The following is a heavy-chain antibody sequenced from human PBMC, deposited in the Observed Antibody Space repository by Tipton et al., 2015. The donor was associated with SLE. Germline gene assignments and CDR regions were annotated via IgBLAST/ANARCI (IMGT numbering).Heavy chain of an antibody. CDR1: GGSISSYY. V-gene: IGHV4-59*01. Sequence: TLSFTCTVSGGSISSYYWSWIRQPPGKGLEWIGYIYYSGSTNYNPSLKSRVTISVDTSKNQFSLKLSSVTAADTAVYYFARWAGPTVNFDYWGQGTLVTVSS. D-gene: IGHD4-11*01. CDR2: IYYSGST. CDR3: ARWAGPTVNFDY. J-gene: IGHJ4*02.